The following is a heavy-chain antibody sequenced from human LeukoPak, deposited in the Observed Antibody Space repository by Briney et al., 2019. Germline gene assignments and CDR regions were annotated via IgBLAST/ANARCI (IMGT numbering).Heavy chain of an antibody. CDR2: ISPNSDNI. CDR3: VRETGWLFDF. J-gene: IGHJ4*02. D-gene: IGHD5-12*01. Sequence: GGSLRLSCAATGFSFRDRYMSWLRQAPGKGMEWVAYISPNSDNIHYADSVKGRFTISRDNAKNSLFLQVNSLRAEDTAVYYCVRETGWLFDFWGQGTLVTVSS. CDR1: GFSFRDRY. V-gene: IGHV3-11*04.